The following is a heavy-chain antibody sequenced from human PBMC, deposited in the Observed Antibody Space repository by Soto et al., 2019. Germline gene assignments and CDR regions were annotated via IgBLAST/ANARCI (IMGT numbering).Heavy chain of an antibody. CDR1: GYTFTTHA. CDR3: VRDQRAVAGTAYYYYGMDV. V-gene: IGHV1-3*01. Sequence: GASVKVSCKASGYTFTTHAMHWVRQAPGQRLEWMGWINAGGGDTKYSQKFHGRVTITRDTSASTAYMELSTLRSEGTAVYYCVRDQRAVAGTAYYYYGMDVWGQGTTVTVSS. CDR2: INAGGGDT. D-gene: IGHD6-19*01. J-gene: IGHJ6*02.